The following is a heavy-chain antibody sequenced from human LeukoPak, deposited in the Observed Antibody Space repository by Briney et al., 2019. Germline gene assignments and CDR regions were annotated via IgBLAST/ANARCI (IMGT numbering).Heavy chain of an antibody. CDR1: GGSISSGGYY. V-gene: IGHV4-61*08. CDR2: IYYSGST. J-gene: IGHJ4*02. CDR3: ARLGDDSSGYYFDY. Sequence: SETLSLTCTVSGGSISSGGYYWSWIRQHPGKGLEWIGYIYYSGSTNYNPSLKSRVTISVDTSKNQFSLKLSSVTAADTAVYYCARLGDDSSGYYFDYWGQGTLVTVSS. D-gene: IGHD3-22*01.